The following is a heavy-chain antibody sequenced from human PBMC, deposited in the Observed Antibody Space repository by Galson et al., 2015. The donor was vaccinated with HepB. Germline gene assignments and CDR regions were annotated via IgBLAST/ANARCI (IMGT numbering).Heavy chain of an antibody. CDR1: GFTFSSYA. D-gene: IGHD3-3*01. CDR3: ARDRTIFGVVYYFDY. CDR2: ISYDGSNK. J-gene: IGHJ4*03. V-gene: IGHV3-30-3*01. Sequence: SLRLSCAASGFTFSSYAMHWVRQAPGKGLEWVAVISYDGSNKYYADSVKGRFTISRDNSKNTLYLQMNSLRAEDTAVYYCARDRTIFGVVYYFDYWGQGTTVTVSS.